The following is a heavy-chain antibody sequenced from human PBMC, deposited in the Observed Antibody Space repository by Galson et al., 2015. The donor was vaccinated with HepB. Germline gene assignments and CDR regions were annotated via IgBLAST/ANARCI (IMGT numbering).Heavy chain of an antibody. Sequence: SVKVSCKASGFTFTSSAVQWVRQARGQRLEWIGWIVVGSGNTNYAQKFQERVTITRDMSTSTAYMELSSLRSEDTAVYYCGGSYRHYYYYGMDVWGQGTTVTVSS. J-gene: IGHJ6*02. CDR1: GFTFTSSA. V-gene: IGHV1-58*01. CDR3: GGSYRHYYYYGMDV. CDR2: IVVGSGNT. D-gene: IGHD1-26*01.